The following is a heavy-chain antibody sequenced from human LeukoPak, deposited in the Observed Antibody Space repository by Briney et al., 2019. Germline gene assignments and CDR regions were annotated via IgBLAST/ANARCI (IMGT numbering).Heavy chain of an antibody. D-gene: IGHD3-16*01. J-gene: IGHJ6*02. CDR3: ARWGLGYYYYYGMDV. CDR1: GFTFSSYA. CDR2: ISYDGSNK. Sequence: PGRSLRLSCAASGFTFSSYAMHWVRQAPGKGLEWVAVISYDGSNKYYADSVKGRFTISRDNSKNTLYLQMNSLRAENTAVYYCARWGLGYYYYYGMDVWGQGTTVTVSS. V-gene: IGHV3-30-3*01.